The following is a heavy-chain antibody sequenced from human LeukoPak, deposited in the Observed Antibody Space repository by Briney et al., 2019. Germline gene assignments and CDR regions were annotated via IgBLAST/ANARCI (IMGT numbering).Heavy chain of an antibody. Sequence: PSETLSLTCTVSGGSISSYYWSWSRQPAGKGLEWIGRIYTSGSTNYNPSLKSRVTMSVDTSKNQFSLKLSSVTAADTAVYYCARSPSGGSCCRSDYWGQGTLVTVSS. CDR2: IYTSGST. V-gene: IGHV4-4*07. J-gene: IGHJ4*02. CDR1: GGSISSYY. D-gene: IGHD2-15*01. CDR3: ARSPSGGSCCRSDY.